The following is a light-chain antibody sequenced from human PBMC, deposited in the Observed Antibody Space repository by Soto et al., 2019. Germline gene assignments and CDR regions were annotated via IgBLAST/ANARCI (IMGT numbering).Light chain of an antibody. CDR2: AVS. Sequence: QSALTQPASVSGSPGQSITISCAGTSSDIGAYNFVSWYQQRPGKAPKLMIFAVSDRPSGVSDRFSGSKSGYTASLTISVLQSDDEAFYYCSSYATSGTPWVFGGGTKLTVL. CDR1: SSDIGAYNF. V-gene: IGLV2-14*01. CDR3: SSYATSGTPWV. J-gene: IGLJ3*02.